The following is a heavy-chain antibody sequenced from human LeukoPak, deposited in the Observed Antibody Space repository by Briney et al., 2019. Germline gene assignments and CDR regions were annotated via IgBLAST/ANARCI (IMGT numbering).Heavy chain of an antibody. CDR1: GYTFTSYG. CDR3: ARGAGIAVASYYYYYYMDV. D-gene: IGHD6-19*01. J-gene: IGHJ6*03. Sequence: ASVKVSCKASGYTFTSYGITWVRQAPGQGLEWMGWISGYNGNTNYAQKFQGRVTITADESTSTAYMELSSLRSEDTAVYYCARGAGIAVASYYYYYYMDVWGKGTTVTISS. CDR2: ISGYNGNT. V-gene: IGHV1-18*01.